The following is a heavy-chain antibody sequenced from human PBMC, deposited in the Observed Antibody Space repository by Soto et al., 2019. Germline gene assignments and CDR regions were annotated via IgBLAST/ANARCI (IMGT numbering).Heavy chain of an antibody. CDR1: GFTFSSYA. D-gene: IGHD6-19*01. Sequence: EVQLLESGGGLVQPGGSLRLSCAASGFTFSSYAMSWVHQAPGKGLEWVSAISGSGGSTYYADSVKGRFTISRDNSKNTLYLQMNSLRAEDTAVYYCAKGSLWLVDFDYWGQGTLVTVSS. CDR2: ISGSGGST. J-gene: IGHJ4*02. CDR3: AKGSLWLVDFDY. V-gene: IGHV3-23*01.